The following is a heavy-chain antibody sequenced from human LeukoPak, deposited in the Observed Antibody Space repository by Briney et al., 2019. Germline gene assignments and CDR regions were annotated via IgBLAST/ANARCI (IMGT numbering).Heavy chain of an antibody. V-gene: IGHV3-30*18. Sequence: GGSVRLSCAASGFLFSAYGMHWVRQAPGKGLEWVAVVSYDGSNKYYAVSVKGRFTTSRDNSKNTLYLQMNSLRAEDMAVYYCAKVQTGRGSYSGYYYYGMDVWGQGTTVTVSS. J-gene: IGHJ6*02. D-gene: IGHD1-26*01. CDR3: AKVQTGRGSYSGYYYYGMDV. CDR2: VSYDGSNK. CDR1: GFLFSAYG.